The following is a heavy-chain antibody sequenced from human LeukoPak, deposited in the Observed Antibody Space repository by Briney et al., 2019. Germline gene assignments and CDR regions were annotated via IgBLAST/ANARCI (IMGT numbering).Heavy chain of an antibody. CDR1: GFIFSSYW. Sequence: GGSLRLSCAASGFIFSSYWMSWVRQAPGKGLEWVANIKQDGSEKYYVDSVKGRFTISRDNAKNSLYLQMNSLRAEDTAVYYCARGLPYYDSSGYEDYWGQGTLVTVSS. CDR2: IKQDGSEK. D-gene: IGHD3-22*01. CDR3: ARGLPYYDSSGYEDY. V-gene: IGHV3-7*04. J-gene: IGHJ4*02.